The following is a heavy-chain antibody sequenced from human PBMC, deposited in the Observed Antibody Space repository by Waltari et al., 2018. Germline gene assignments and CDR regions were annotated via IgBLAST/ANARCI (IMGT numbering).Heavy chain of an antibody. V-gene: IGHV1-69*02. CDR3: ARSGEMKGTVDY. D-gene: IGHD1-1*01. J-gene: IGHJ4*02. CDR2: IIPFLGIS. CDR1: GGPFSTYT. Sequence: HVQLEQSGAEVKKPGSSVKVSCTASGGPFSTYTVTWVRQAPGQGLEWMGSIIPFLGISKYAQSLQARLTITVDQSTNTGYMELNNLRPEDTGVYYCARSGEMKGTVDYWGQGTLVTVSS.